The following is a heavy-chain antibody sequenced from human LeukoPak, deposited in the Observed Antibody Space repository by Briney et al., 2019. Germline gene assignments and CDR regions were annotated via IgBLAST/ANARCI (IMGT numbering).Heavy chain of an antibody. CDR3: ARERDYSNYEAAGMDV. Sequence: SQTLSLTCTVSGGSISSGGYYWSWIRQHPGKGLEWIGYIYYSGSTYYNPSLKSRVTISVDTSKNQFSLKLSSVTAADTAVYYCARERDYSNYEAAGMDVWGQGTTVTVSS. CDR2: IYYSGST. J-gene: IGHJ6*02. CDR1: GGSISSGGYY. V-gene: IGHV4-31*03. D-gene: IGHD4-11*01.